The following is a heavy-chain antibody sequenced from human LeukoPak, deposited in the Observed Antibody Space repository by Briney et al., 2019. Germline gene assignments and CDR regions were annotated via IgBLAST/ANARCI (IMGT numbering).Heavy chain of an antibody. CDR1: GYTFTSYA. CDR2: INAGNGNT. V-gene: IGHV1-3*01. J-gene: IGHJ3*02. D-gene: IGHD3-9*01. Sequence: ASVKVSCKASGYTFTSYAMHWVRQAPGQRLEWMGWINAGNGNTKYSQKFQGRVTITRDTSASTAYMELSSLRSEDTAVYYCASILRYFDWYDAFDIWGQGTMVTVSS. CDR3: ASILRYFDWYDAFDI.